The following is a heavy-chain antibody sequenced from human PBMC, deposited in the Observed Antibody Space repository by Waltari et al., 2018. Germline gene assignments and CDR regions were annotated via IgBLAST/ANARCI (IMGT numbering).Heavy chain of an antibody. Sequence: QVQLQESGPGLVKPSETLSLTCTVSGGSISSHYWSWIRQPPGKGLEWIGYIYYSGSTNYNPSLKSRVTISVDTSKNQFSLKLSSVTAADTAVYYCARDSVIGTKGSGFDPWGQGTLVTVSS. CDR1: GGSISSHY. J-gene: IGHJ5*02. CDR3: ARDSVIGTKGSGFDP. V-gene: IGHV4-59*11. CDR2: IYYSGST. D-gene: IGHD3-10*01.